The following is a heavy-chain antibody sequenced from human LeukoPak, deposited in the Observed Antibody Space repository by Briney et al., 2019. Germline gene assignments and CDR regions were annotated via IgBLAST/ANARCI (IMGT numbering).Heavy chain of an antibody. V-gene: IGHV3-7*01. D-gene: IGHD2-2*01. J-gene: IGHJ4*02. CDR2: IKQDESEK. CDR1: GFTFSSYW. Sequence: PGGSLRLSCAASGFTFSSYWMSWVRQAPGKGLEWVANIKQDESEKYYVDSVKGRFTISRDNAKNSLYLQMNSLRAEDTAVYYCARVGIVVVPAAMDYWGQGTLVTVSS. CDR3: ARVGIVVVPAAMDY.